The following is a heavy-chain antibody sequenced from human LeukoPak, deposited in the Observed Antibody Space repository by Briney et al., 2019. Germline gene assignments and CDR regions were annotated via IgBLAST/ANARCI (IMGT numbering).Heavy chain of an antibody. CDR2: ISAYNGNT. D-gene: IGHD3-22*01. Sequence: GASVKVSCKASEYTFPSYDINWVRQATGQGLEWMGWISAYNGNTNYAQKLQDRVTMTTDTSTSTAYMELRSLRSDDTAVYYCARTNVYYYASSDYYPYFDYWAQGTLVTVSS. CDR3: ARTNVYYYASSDYYPYFDY. J-gene: IGHJ4*02. V-gene: IGHV1-18*01. CDR1: EYTFPSYD.